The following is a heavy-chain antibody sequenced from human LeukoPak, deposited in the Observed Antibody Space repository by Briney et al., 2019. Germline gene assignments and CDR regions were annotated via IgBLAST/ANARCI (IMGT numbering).Heavy chain of an antibody. CDR3: ARWSDSSGYYNAEYFQH. Sequence: SVTVSFKASGGTFSSYAISWVRQAPGQGLEWMGRIIPIFGTANYAQKFQGRVTITADKSTSTAYMELSSLRSEDTAVYYCARWSDSSGYYNAEYFQHWGQGTLVTVSS. V-gene: IGHV1-69*06. CDR1: GGTFSSYA. D-gene: IGHD3-22*01. CDR2: IIPIFGTA. J-gene: IGHJ1*01.